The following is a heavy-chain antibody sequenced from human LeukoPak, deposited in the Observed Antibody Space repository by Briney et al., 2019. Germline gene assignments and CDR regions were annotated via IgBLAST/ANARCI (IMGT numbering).Heavy chain of an antibody. CDR3: ARGESVLLWFGELSYGFGP. Sequence: GASVEVSCKASGYTFAGYYMHWVRQAPGQGLEWMGWINPNSGGTNYAQKFQGWVTMTRDTSISTAYMELSRLRSDDTAVYYCARGESVLLWFGELSYGFGPWGQGTLVTVSS. J-gene: IGHJ5*02. CDR2: INPNSGGT. D-gene: IGHD3-10*01. CDR1: GYTFAGYY. V-gene: IGHV1-2*04.